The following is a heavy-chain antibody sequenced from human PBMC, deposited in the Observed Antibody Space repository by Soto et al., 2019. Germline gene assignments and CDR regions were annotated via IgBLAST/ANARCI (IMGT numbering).Heavy chain of an antibody. V-gene: IGHV3-23*01. CDR1: GFTFNDYA. D-gene: IGHD4-17*01. Sequence: EVQLLESGGGLVQPGGSLRLSCEASGFTFNDYAMSWVRQAPGKGLEWVSVISGSGYVTYYADSVKGRFTISRDNSKNTLFLQMNSLRAEDTAVYYCAKDTYVDYVGCENWGQGTLVTVSS. J-gene: IGHJ4*02. CDR3: AKDTYVDYVGCEN. CDR2: ISGSGYVT.